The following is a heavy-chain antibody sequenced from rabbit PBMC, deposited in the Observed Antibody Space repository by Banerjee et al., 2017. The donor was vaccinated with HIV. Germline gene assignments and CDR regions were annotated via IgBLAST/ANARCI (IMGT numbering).Heavy chain of an antibody. V-gene: IGHV1S40*01. CDR2: IYTGDGNT. J-gene: IGHJ4*01. CDR1: GFSFSASYY. CDR3: AREESDGGYRDFGL. Sequence: QSLEESGGDLVKPGASLTLTCTASGFSFSASYYMYWVRQAPGKGLEWIACIYTGDGNTHYASWAKGRFTISKTSSTTVTLQMTSLTAADTATYFCAREESDGGYRDFGLWGPGTLVTVS. D-gene: IGHD2-1*01.